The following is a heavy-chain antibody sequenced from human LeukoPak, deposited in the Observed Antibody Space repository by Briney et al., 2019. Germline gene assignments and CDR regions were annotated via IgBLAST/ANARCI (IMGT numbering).Heavy chain of an antibody. D-gene: IGHD5-12*01. CDR3: ARSIKGRWLQMGYFDY. CDR1: GFTFSDYY. J-gene: IGHJ4*02. V-gene: IGHV3-11*01. CDR2: ISSSGSTI. Sequence: GGSLRLSCAASGFTFSDYYMSWIRQAPGKGLEWVSYISSSGSTIYYVDSVKGRFTISRDNAKNSLYLQMNSLRAEDTAVYYCARSIKGRWLQMGYFDYWGQGTLVTVSS.